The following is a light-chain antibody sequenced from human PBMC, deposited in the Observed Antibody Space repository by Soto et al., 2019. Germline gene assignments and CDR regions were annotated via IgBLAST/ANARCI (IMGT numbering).Light chain of an antibody. CDR3: MQALQSGYT. V-gene: IGKV2-28*01. J-gene: IGKJ2*01. CDR2: LGS. Sequence: DIVMTQSPLSLPVTPGEPASISCRSSQSLLDSNGYNYLDWYLQKPGQSPQLLLYLGSHRASGVTDRFSGSGSGIDFTLKISKVEAEDVGVYYCMQALQSGYTFGQGTKLEIK. CDR1: QSLLDSNGYNY.